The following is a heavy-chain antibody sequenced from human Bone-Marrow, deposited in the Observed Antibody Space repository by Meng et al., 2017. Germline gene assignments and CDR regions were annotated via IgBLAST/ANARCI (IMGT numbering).Heavy chain of an antibody. D-gene: IGHD1-7*01. CDR3: ARALTGTTDAFDI. Sequence: GSLRLSCAASGFTFSSYEMNWIRQPAGKGLEWIGRIYTSGSTNYNPSLKSRVTISVDTSKNQFSLKLSSVTAADTAVYYCARALTGTTDAFDIWGQGTMVTVSS. CDR2: IYTSGST. CDR1: GFTFSSYE. V-gene: IGHV4-4*07. J-gene: IGHJ3*02.